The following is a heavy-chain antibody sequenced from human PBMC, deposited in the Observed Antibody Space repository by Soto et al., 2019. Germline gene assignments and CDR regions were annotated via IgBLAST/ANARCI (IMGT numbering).Heavy chain of an antibody. J-gene: IGHJ4*02. CDR2: ISGSGGST. D-gene: IGHD3-22*01. CDR3: AQPPINYDSSGYFFDY. V-gene: IGHV3-23*01. CDR1: GFTFSSYS. Sequence: GSLRLSCAPPGFTFSSYSMIWVLQAPGKGLEWVSAISGSGGSTYYADSVKGRFTISRDNSKNTLYLQMNSLRAEDTAVYYCAQPPINYDSSGYFFDYWGQGTMVTVSS.